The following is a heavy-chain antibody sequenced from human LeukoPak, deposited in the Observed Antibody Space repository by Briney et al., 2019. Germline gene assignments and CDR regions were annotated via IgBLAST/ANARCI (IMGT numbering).Heavy chain of an antibody. D-gene: IGHD3-22*01. J-gene: IGHJ4*02. CDR3: ARETYDSSWPDFDY. V-gene: IGHV3-30*03. CDR2: ISYDGSNK. Sequence: GGSLRLSCAASGFTFSSYWMSWVCQAPGKGLEWVAVISYDGSNKYYADSVKGRFTISRDNSKNTLYLQMNSLRAEDTAVYYCARETYDSSWPDFDYWGQGTLVTVSS. CDR1: GFTFSSYW.